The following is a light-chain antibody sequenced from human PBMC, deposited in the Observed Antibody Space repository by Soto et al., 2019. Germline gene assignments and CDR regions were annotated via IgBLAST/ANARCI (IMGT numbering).Light chain of an antibody. V-gene: IGKV3-11*01. CDR3: QQRSTWSPT. CDR2: DAS. Sequence: EIVLTQSPATLSLSPGDRATLSCRASQSVDAYLAWYQQRPGQAPRLLMFDASNRATGTTTRFSGRGSGTDFTLTISSLEPEDFAVYYCQQRSTWSPTFGQGTKVEIK. CDR1: QSVDAY. J-gene: IGKJ1*01.